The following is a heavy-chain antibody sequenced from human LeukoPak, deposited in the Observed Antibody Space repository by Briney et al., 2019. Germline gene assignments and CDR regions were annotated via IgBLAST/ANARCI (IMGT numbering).Heavy chain of an antibody. J-gene: IGHJ4*02. V-gene: IGHV4-39*07. CDR3: ARAGGSSWYPRHYFDY. CDR2: INHSGST. D-gene: IGHD6-13*01. Sequence: PSETLSLTCTVSGGSISSGDYYWSWIRQPPGKGLEWIGEINHSGSTNYNPSLKSRVTISVDTSKNQFSLKLSSVTAADTAVYYCARAGGSSWYPRHYFDYWGQGTLVTVSS. CDR1: GGSISSGDYY.